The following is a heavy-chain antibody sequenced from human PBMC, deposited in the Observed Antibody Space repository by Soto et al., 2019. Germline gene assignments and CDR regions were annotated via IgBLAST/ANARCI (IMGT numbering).Heavy chain of an antibody. V-gene: IGHV3-74*01. D-gene: IGHD2-15*01. CDR2: INSDGSST. CDR1: GFTFSSYW. CDR3: ARGGGLAGPKYYFDY. J-gene: IGHJ4*02. Sequence: GGSLRLSCAASGFTFSSYWMHWVRQAPGKGLVWVSCINSDGSSTSYADSVKGRFTISRDNAKNTLYLQMNSLRAEDTAVYYCARGGGLAGPKYYFDYWGQGTLVTVSS.